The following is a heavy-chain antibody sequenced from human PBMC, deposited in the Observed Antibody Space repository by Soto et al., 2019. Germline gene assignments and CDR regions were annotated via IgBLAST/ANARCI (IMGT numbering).Heavy chain of an antibody. CDR1: GGTFSSYA. V-gene: IGHV1-69*01. CDR2: IIPIFGTA. D-gene: IGHD3-10*01. Sequence: QVQLVQSGAEVKKPWSSVKVSCKASGGTFSSYAISWVRQAPGQGLEWMGGIIPIFGTANYAQKFQGRVTITADESTSTAYMELSSLRSEDTAVYYCARDNTMVRGVIESPNWFDPWGQGTLVTVSS. J-gene: IGHJ5*02. CDR3: ARDNTMVRGVIESPNWFDP.